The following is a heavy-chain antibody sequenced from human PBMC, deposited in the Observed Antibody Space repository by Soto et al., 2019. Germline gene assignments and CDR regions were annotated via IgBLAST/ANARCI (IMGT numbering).Heavy chain of an antibody. D-gene: IGHD3-10*01. V-gene: IGHV4-59*01. CDR2: IYYSGST. CDR3: ARVNVRGDFLAP. Sequence: SEALSLTCTVPGGSISSYYWSWVRQPPGKGLEWIGYIYYSGSTNYNPSLKSRVTISVDTSKNQFSLKLSSVTAADTAVYYCARVNVRGDFLAPWGQGTLVTVSS. J-gene: IGHJ5*02. CDR1: GGSISSYY.